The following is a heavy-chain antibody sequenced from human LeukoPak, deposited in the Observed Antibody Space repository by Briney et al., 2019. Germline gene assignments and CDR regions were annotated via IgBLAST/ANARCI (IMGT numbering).Heavy chain of an antibody. Sequence: GGSLRLSCAASGFTFSSYALHWVRQAPGKGLEWVAVISYDDGSNKYYADSVKGRFTISRDNSKNTLYLQMNSLRTEDTAVYYCARESGGNTPYYFDYWGQGALVTVSS. CDR1: GFTFSSYA. CDR3: ARESGGNTPYYFDY. D-gene: IGHD2-2*02. V-gene: IGHV3-30*04. J-gene: IGHJ4*02. CDR2: ISYDDGSNK.